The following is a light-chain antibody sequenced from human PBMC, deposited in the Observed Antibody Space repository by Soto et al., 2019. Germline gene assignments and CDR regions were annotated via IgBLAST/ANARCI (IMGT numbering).Light chain of an antibody. CDR2: DAS. J-gene: IGKJ4*01. CDR3: QQRSNWPRLT. V-gene: IGKV3-11*01. Sequence: EIVLTQSPATLSLSPGEGATLSCRASQSVSSYLAWYQQKPGQAPRLLIYDASNRATGIPARFSGRGSGTDFTLTISSLEPEDFAVYYCQQRSNWPRLTFGGGTKVDIK. CDR1: QSVSSY.